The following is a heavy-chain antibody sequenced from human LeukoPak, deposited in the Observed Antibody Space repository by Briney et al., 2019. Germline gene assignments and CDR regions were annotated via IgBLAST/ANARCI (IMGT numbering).Heavy chain of an antibody. J-gene: IGHJ4*02. D-gene: IGHD3-10*01. CDR3: VRALYGSGHYYPFDF. CDR2: INSRSDYI. CDR1: GFTFSSYS. Sequence: GGSLRLSCAASGFTFSSYSMNWVRQAPGKGLEWVSSINSRSDYIYYADSVKGRFTVSRDNAKNSLYLQMNSLRAEDTALYYCVRALYGSGHYYPFDFWGQGTLVTVSS. V-gene: IGHV3-21*01.